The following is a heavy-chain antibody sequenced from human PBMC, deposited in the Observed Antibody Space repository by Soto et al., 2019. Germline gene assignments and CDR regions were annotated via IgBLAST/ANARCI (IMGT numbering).Heavy chain of an antibody. Sequence: SETLSLTCTVSDGSIGTYYWSWIRQPPGKGLEWIGYIDYSGSTDYNPSLKSRVTILIDTSNNQFSLKLSSVTAADTAVYYCARGRRSSGRHDAFDIWGQGTMVTVSS. CDR1: DGSIGTYY. CDR3: ARGRRSSGRHDAFDI. J-gene: IGHJ3*02. V-gene: IGHV4-59*13. D-gene: IGHD6-19*01. CDR2: IDYSGST.